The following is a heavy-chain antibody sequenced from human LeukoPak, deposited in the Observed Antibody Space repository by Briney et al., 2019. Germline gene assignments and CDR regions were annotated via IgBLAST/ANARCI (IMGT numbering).Heavy chain of an antibody. V-gene: IGHV3-11*01. CDR1: GFTFSDYY. D-gene: IGHD7-27*01. J-gene: IGHJ4*02. CDR2: ISGSGTNI. CDR3: ARTGDRGGFDY. Sequence: GGSLRLSCAASGFTFSDYYMSWIRQAPGKGLEWISYISGSGTNIYYADSVRGRFTISRDNTKNSLYLQMNGLRAEDTAVYYGARTGDRGGFDYWGQGTLVTVSS.